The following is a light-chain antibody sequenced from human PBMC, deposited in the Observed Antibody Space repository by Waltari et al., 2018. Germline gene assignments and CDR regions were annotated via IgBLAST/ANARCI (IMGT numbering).Light chain of an antibody. V-gene: IGLV3-21*03. Sequence: SYVLTQPPSVSVAPGKTARITCGGNNIGSKSVHWYQQKPGQTPVLVVYADSDRPSGIPGGFCGSNSWNTATLTISRVKAGDEADYYCQVWDTSSNLHVVFGGGAKLTVL. J-gene: IGLJ2*01. CDR2: ADS. CDR1: NIGSKS. CDR3: QVWDTSSNLHVV.